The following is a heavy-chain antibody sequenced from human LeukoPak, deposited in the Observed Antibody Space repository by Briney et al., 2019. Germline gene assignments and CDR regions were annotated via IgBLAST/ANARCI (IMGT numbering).Heavy chain of an antibody. D-gene: IGHD5-18*01. J-gene: IGHJ4*02. CDR3: ARDENTALVRAIDY. CDR1: GFTFSTYS. Sequence: GGSLRLSCAASGFTFSTYSMNWVRQAPGKGLEWVSSISSSSSYIYYADSVKGRFTISRDNAKNSLYLQMNSLRAEDTAVYYCARDENTALVRAIDYWGQGTLVTVSS. V-gene: IGHV3-21*01. CDR2: ISSSSSYI.